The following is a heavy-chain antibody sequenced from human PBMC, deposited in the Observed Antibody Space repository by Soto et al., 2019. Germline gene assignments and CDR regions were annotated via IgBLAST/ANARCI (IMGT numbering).Heavy chain of an antibody. CDR2: INHSGST. D-gene: IGHD3-10*01. J-gene: IGHJ4*02. V-gene: IGHV4-34*01. Sequence: PSETLSLTCAVYGGSFSGYYWSWIRQPPGKGLEWIGEINHSGSTNYNPSLKSRVTISVDTSKNQFSLKLSSVTAADTAVYYCARGPPRVYGSGSYFCYWGQGTLVTVSS. CDR3: ARGPPRVYGSGSYFCY. CDR1: GGSFSGYY.